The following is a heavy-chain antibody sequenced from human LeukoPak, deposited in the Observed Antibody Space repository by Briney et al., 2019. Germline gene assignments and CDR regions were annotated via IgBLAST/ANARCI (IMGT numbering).Heavy chain of an antibody. J-gene: IGHJ5*02. CDR3: ARDYSSRYYYDSSGTWRNWFDP. Sequence: GGSLRLSCAASGFTFSSYSMNWVRQAPGKGLEWVSSISSSSSYIYYADSVKGRFTISRDNAKNSLYLQMNSLRAEDTAVYYCARDYSSRYYYDSSGTWRNWFDPWGQETLVTVSS. D-gene: IGHD3-22*01. V-gene: IGHV3-21*01. CDR1: GFTFSSYS. CDR2: ISSSSSYI.